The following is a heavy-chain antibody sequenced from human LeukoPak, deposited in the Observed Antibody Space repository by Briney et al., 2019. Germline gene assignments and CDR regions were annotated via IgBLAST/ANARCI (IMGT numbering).Heavy chain of an antibody. CDR1: GYNFINYG. CDR2: ISTYNGNS. CDR3: ARVARTAVGIRYYFDE. J-gene: IGHJ4*02. V-gene: IGHV1-18*01. D-gene: IGHD1-14*01. Sequence: ASVKVSCKASGYNFINYGISWVRQAPGQGLDWMGWISTYNGNSIYAQKFQGRVTMTTDTSTSTGYMDLRSLTSDDTAVYYCARVARTAVGIRYYFDEWGQGTLVSVSP.